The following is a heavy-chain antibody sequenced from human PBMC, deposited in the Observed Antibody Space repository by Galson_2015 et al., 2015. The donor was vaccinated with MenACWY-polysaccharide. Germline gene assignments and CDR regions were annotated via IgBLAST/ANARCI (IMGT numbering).Heavy chain of an antibody. D-gene: IGHD4-17*01. J-gene: IGHJ6*02. Sequence: PALVNPTQTLTLTCTFSGFSLSTSGMCVSWIRQPPGKALEWLARIDWDDDKYYSTSLKTRLTISKDTSKNQVVLTMTNMDPVDTATYYCARIQGVTTVTSRRVYYYGMDVWGQGTTVTVSS. CDR3: ARIQGVTTVTSRRVYYYGMDV. V-gene: IGHV2-70*11. CDR2: IDWDDDK. CDR1: GFSLSTSGMC.